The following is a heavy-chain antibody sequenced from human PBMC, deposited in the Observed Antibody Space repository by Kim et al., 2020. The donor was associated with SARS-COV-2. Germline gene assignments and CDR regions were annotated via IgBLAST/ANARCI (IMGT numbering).Heavy chain of an antibody. V-gene: IGHV1-3*01. D-gene: IGHD3-10*01. CDR3: ARDRPYYYGSGSYGYYGMDV. CDR1: GYTFTSYA. Sequence: ASVKVSCKASGYTFTSYAMHWVRQAPGQRLEWMGWINAGNGNTKYSQKFQGRVTITRDTSASTAYMELSSLRSEDTAVYYCARDRPYYYGSGSYGYYGMDVWGQGTTVTVSS. CDR2: INAGNGNT. J-gene: IGHJ6*02.